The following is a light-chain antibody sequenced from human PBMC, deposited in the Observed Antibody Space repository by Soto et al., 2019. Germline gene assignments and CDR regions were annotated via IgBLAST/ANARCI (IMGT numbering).Light chain of an antibody. CDR1: RSGVGTYNL. CDR3: CSYAGNSYV. CDR2: EGT. J-gene: IGLJ1*01. Sequence: QSVLTQPASVSGSPGQSITISCTGTRSGVGTYNLVSWYQQHPGKAPKLMIYEGTKRPSGVSNRFSGSKSGNTASLTISGLQAEDDADYYCCSYAGNSYVFGTGTKATVL. V-gene: IGLV2-23*01.